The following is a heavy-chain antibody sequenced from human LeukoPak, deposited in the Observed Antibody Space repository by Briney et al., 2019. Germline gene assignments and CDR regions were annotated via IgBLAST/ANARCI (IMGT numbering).Heavy chain of an antibody. J-gene: IGHJ5*02. D-gene: IGHD5-18*01. Sequence: SETLSLTCTVSGGSISSYYWSCIRQPPGKGLEWIGYIYYSGSTNYNPSLKSRVTISVDTSKNQFSLKLSSVTAADTAVYYCARMNPAGYSYGFGFDPWGQGTLVTVSS. CDR1: GGSISSYY. CDR3: ARMNPAGYSYGFGFDP. CDR2: IYYSGST. V-gene: IGHV4-59*01.